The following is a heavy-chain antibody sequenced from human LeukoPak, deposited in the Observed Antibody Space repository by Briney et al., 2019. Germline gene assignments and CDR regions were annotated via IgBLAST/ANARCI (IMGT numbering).Heavy chain of an antibody. Sequence: PGGSLRLSCAASGFIFSSYDMNWVRQAPGKGLEWVSYISSSGNSIYYADSVKGRFTISRDNAKNSLYLQMNSLRAEDTAVYYCARSTDYYDTSGCLTYYFDYWGQGTLVTVSS. CDR3: ARSTDYYDTSGCLTYYFDY. V-gene: IGHV3-48*03. J-gene: IGHJ4*02. CDR1: GFIFSSYD. D-gene: IGHD3-22*01. CDR2: ISSSGNSI.